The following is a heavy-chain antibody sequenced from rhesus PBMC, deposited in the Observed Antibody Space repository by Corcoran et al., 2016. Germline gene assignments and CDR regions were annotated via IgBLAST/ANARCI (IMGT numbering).Heavy chain of an antibody. CDR2: CSPSNGNK. D-gene: IGHD2-21*01. CDR1: GYSFTSYY. CDR3: TRATGSGCLDY. J-gene: IGHJ4*01. Sequence: QVQLVQSGDEIKQPGDSVKLSCRASGYSFTSYYLHWVRQAPAQGLEWLGLCSPSNGNKCYAQNCQCRVTITTDSSTSTGYMELSSLRSEDTAVYYCTRATGSGCLDYWGQGVLVTVSS. V-gene: IGHV1-180*01.